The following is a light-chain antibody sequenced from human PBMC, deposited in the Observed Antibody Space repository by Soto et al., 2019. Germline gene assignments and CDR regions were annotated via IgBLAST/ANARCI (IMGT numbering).Light chain of an antibody. CDR3: CSYAGSITVL. J-gene: IGLJ2*01. CDR1: SSDVGRYNL. CDR2: EGS. Sequence: QSALTQPASVSGSPGQSITISCTGTSSDVGRYNLVSWYQQHPGKAPKLIIYEGSKRPSGVSDRFSGSKSGNTASLTISGVQAGDEADYYCCSYAGSITVLFGGGTKLTVL. V-gene: IGLV2-23*01.